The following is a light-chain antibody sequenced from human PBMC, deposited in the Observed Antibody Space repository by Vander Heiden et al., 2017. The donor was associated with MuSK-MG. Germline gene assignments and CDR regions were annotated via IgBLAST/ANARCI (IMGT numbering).Light chain of an antibody. V-gene: IGKV3-20*01. Sequence: IVLTQSPGTLSLSPGERATLSCRASQSVSSSYLAWYQQKPGQAPRLLIYGASSRATGIPDRFSGSRSGTDFTLTISRLEPEDFAVYYCQQDGSSPRTFGQGTKVEIK. CDR3: QQDGSSPRT. CDR1: QSVSSSY. J-gene: IGKJ1*01. CDR2: GAS.